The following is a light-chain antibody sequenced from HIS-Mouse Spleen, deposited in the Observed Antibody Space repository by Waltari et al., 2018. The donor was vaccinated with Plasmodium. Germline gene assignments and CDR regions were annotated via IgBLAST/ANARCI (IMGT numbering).Light chain of an antibody. CDR1: SSNIGNNY. CDR2: DNN. CDR3: GTWDSSLSAGV. V-gene: IGLV1-51*01. J-gene: IGLJ3*02. Sequence: QSVLTQPPSVSAAPGQKVTISCSGLSSNIGNNYVSWYQQLPGTAPTLLIYDNNKRPSGIPDRFSGSKSGTSATLGITGLQTGDEADYYCGTWDSSLSAGVFGGGTKLTVL.